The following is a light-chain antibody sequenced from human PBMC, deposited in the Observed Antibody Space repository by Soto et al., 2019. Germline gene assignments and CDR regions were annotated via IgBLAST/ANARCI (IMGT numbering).Light chain of an antibody. J-gene: IGKJ3*01. Sequence: EIQVSQSASTLSGSVGDRVTINCRASQTISSWLAWYQQKPGQAPTLLIYAASSWQSGVPSRFSGSGSETDFTLTISSLQPEDFAAYYCQQSYSTPFTFGPGTKVD. V-gene: IGKV1-39*01. CDR1: QTISSW. CDR2: AAS. CDR3: QQSYSTPFT.